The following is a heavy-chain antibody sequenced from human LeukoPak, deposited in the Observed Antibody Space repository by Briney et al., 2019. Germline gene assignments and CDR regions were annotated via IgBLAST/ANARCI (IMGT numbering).Heavy chain of an antibody. CDR1: GGSISSGDYY. D-gene: IGHD4-11*01. J-gene: IGHJ6*02. V-gene: IGHV4-30-4*01. Sequence: SRTLSLTCTVSGGSISSGDYYWSWIRQPPGKGLEWIGYIYYSGSTYYNPSLKSRVTISVDTSKNQFSLKLSSVTAADTAVYYCARDDYNNYYYGMDVWGQGTTVTVSS. CDR2: IYYSGST. CDR3: ARDDYNNYYYGMDV.